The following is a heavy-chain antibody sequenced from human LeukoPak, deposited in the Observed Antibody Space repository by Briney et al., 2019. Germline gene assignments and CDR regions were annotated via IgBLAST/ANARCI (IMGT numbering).Heavy chain of an antibody. D-gene: IGHD1-1*01. CDR2: MRSTGRYI. CDR1: GFTFSDYT. V-gene: IGHV3-21*04. J-gene: IGHJ4*02. CDR3: ARSDNVGPSWDFDY. Sequence: GGSLRLSCAASGFTFSDYTMNWVRQAPGKGLEWVSSMRSTGRYIYYADSMKGRFTLSRDNAENSLYLQMNSLRAEDTAVYYCARSDNVGPSWDFDYWGQGTLVTVSS.